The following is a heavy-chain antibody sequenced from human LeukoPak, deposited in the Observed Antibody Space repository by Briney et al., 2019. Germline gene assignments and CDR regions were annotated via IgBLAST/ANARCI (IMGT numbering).Heavy chain of an antibody. J-gene: IGHJ4*02. CDR3: ARYVSSGLDY. D-gene: IGHD3-22*01. V-gene: IGHV4-59*01. CDR2: IYSSGST. Sequence: PSETLSLTCTVSGDSMSGYYWSWMRQPPGRGLEWLGYIYSSGSTYYNPSLKSRVSISVATSKSQFSLKLSSVTAADTAVYFCARYVSSGLDYWGQGTLVTVSS. CDR1: GDSMSGYY.